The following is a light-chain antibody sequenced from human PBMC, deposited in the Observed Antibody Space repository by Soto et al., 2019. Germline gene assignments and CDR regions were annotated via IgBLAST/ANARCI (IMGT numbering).Light chain of an antibody. CDR2: YAS. V-gene: IGKV1-5*03. J-gene: IGKJ1*01. CDR1: QSISSW. CDR3: QHYTTFSRT. Sequence: DIKMTQSPSTLSASVGDRVTITCRASQSISSWLAWYQQKPGKAPELLIYYASTLQKGVPSRFSGSGSGTEFTLTISSLQPDDSATYFCQHYTTFSRTFGQGTKVEIK.